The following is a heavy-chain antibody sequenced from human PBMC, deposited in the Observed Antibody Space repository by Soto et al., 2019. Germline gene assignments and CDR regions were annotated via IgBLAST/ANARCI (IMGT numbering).Heavy chain of an antibody. CDR2: ISRDGGTK. CDR1: GFTVSTYG. D-gene: IGHD2-8*02. CDR3: TGEVASGY. Sequence: QVQLVASGGGVVQPGRSLRLSCAVSGFTVSTYGMHWVRQAPGKGLEWVAVISRDGGTKYYADSVKGRFTISRDNSRNTLFLEMNSLRSDDMAVYYCTGEVASGYWGQGTLVTVSS. V-gene: IGHV3-30*03. J-gene: IGHJ4*02.